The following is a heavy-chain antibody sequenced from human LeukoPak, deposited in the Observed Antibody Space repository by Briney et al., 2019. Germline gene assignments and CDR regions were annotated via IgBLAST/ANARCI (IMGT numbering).Heavy chain of an antibody. CDR3: ASDSSGYYYGVY. CDR1: GGTFSSYA. CDR2: IIPIFGTA. D-gene: IGHD3-22*01. V-gene: IGHV1-69*01. Sequence: SVKVSCTASGGTFSSYAISWVRQAPGQGLEWMGGIIPIFGTANYAQKFQGRVTITADESTSTAYMELSSLRSEDTAVYYCASDSSGYYYGVYWGQGTLVTVSS. J-gene: IGHJ4*02.